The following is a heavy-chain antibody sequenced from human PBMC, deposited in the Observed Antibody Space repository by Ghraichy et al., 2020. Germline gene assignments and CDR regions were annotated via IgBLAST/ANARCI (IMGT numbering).Heavy chain of an antibody. CDR1: GGSVSSGSYY. CDR2: IYYSGST. CDR3: ARERAMTVTPYQHYYYGMDV. J-gene: IGHJ6*02. Sequence: SETLSLTCTVSGGSVSSGSYYWSWIRQPPGKGLEWIGYIYYSGSTNYNPSLKSRVTISVDTSKNQFSLKLSSVTAADTAVYYCARERAMTVTPYQHYYYGMDVWGQGTTVTVSS. V-gene: IGHV4-61*01. D-gene: IGHD4-17*01.